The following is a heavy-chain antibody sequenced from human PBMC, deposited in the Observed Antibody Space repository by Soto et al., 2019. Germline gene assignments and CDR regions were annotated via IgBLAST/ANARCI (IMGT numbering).Heavy chain of an antibody. J-gene: IGHJ6*02. V-gene: IGHV3-21*01. CDR2: ISSSSSYI. D-gene: IGHD3-9*01. CDR1: GFTFSSYS. CDR3: ARAGDSITIFYYGMDV. Sequence: EVQLVESGGGLVKPGGSLRLSCAASGFTFSSYSMNWVRQAPGKGLEWVSSISSSSSYIYYADSVKGRFTISRDNAKNSLYLQMNSLRAEDTAVYYCARAGDSITIFYYGMDVWGQGTTVTVSS.